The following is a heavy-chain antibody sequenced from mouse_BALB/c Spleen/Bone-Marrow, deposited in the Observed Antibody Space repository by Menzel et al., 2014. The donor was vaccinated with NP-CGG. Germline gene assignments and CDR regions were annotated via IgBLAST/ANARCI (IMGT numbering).Heavy chain of an antibody. V-gene: IGHV7-3*02. Sequence: DVHLVESGGGLVQPGGSLRLSCATSGFTSTDYYMSWVRQPPGKALEWLGFIRNKANGYTTEYSASMKGRFTISRDNSQSILYLQMNTLRAEDSATYYCARSLYPRAMDYWGQGTSVTVSS. CDR1: GFTSTDYY. D-gene: IGHD2-1*01. CDR3: ARSLYPRAMDY. CDR2: IRNKANGYTT. J-gene: IGHJ4*01.